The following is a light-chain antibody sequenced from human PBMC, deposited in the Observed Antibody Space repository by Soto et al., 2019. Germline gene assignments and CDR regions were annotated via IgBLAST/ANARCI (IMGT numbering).Light chain of an antibody. CDR3: SSYTSSSTLT. V-gene: IGLV2-14*01. CDR1: SSDVGGYNY. CDR2: EVS. J-gene: IGLJ3*02. Sequence: QSVLTQPASVSGSPGQSITISCTVTSSDVGGYNYVSWYQQHPGKAPKLMIYEVSNRPSGVSNRFSGSKSGNTASLTISGLQAEDEADYYCSSYTSSSTLTFGQGT.